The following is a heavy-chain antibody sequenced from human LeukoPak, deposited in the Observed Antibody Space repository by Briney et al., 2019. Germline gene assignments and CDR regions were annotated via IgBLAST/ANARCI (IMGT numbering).Heavy chain of an antibody. J-gene: IGHJ4*02. CDR2: LYSDGNT. D-gene: IGHD1-14*01. Sequence: GGSLRLSCAASGFTVITNDMTWVRQAPGKGLEWVPVLYSDGNTKYADSVQGRFTISRDNSKNTLYLEMNSLSPDDTAVYYCARGVEPLAANTLAYWGQGTLVTVSS. CDR3: ARGVEPLAANTLAY. V-gene: IGHV3-53*01. CDR1: GFTVITND.